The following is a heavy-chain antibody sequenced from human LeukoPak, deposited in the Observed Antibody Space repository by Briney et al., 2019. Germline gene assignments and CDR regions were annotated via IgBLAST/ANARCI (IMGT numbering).Heavy chain of an antibody. CDR3: ARAFRALRKHRGAAAGRVPYYFDY. CDR2: MNPNSGNT. V-gene: IGHV1-8*01. J-gene: IGHJ4*02. CDR1: GYTFTSYD. Sequence: ASVKVSCKASGYTFTSYDINWVRQATGQGLEWMGWMNPNSGNTGYAQKFQGRVTMTRNTSISTAYMELSSLRSEDTAVYYCARAFRALRKHRGAAAGRVPYYFDYWGQGTLVTVSS. D-gene: IGHD6-13*01.